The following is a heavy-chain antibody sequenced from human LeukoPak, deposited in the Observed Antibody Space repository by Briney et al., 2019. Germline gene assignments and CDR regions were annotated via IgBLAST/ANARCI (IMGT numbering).Heavy chain of an antibody. Sequence: ASVKVSCKASGGTFSSYAISWVRQAPGQGLEWMGIINPSGGSTSYAQKFQGRVTMTRDMSTSTVYMELSSLRSEDTAVYYCAREDQWELRLIDYWGQGTLVTVSS. D-gene: IGHD1-26*01. V-gene: IGHV1-46*01. CDR1: GGTFSSYA. CDR3: AREDQWELRLIDY. J-gene: IGHJ4*02. CDR2: INPSGGST.